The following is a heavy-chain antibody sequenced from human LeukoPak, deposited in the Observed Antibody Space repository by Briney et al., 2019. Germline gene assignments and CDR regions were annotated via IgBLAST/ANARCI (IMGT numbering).Heavy chain of an antibody. V-gene: IGHV3-23*01. CDR3: AKYASYFDY. CDR1: GFTFSNYA. J-gene: IGHJ4*02. CDR2: IIGSGGRT. Sequence: PGGSLRLSCAASGFTFSNYAMSWVRQAPGKGLEWVSAIIGSGGRTYYADSVKGRFTISRDNSKNTLYLQMNSLRAEDTAIYYSAKYASYFDYWGQGTLVTVSS.